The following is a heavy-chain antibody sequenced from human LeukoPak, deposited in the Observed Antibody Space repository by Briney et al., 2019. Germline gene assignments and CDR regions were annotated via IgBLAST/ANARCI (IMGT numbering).Heavy chain of an antibody. CDR2: ISAYNGNT. CDR1: GYTFTSYG. V-gene: IGHV1-18*01. D-gene: IGHD3-9*01. Sequence: ASVKVSCKASGYTFTSYGISWVRQAPGQGLEWMGWISAYNGNTNYAQKLQGRVTMTTDTSTSTAYMELRSLRSDDTAVYYCARAATYYDILTGIDYWGQGTLVTVSS. CDR3: ARAATYYDILTGIDY. J-gene: IGHJ4*02.